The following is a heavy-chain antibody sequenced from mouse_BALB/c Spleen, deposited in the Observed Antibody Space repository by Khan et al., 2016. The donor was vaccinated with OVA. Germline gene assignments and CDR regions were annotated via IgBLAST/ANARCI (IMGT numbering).Heavy chain of an antibody. V-gene: IGHV1-4*01. Sequence: QVQLKQSGAELARPGASVKMSCKASGYTFTSYTIHWIKKRPGKGLEWIGYINPSNGYTNYNQKFKDKAKLTKDKSSNTAYMQLSSLTSNESAVYHCVRDAAYHRNASWFAFWGQGTLVTVSA. CDR2: INPSNGYT. J-gene: IGHJ3*01. D-gene: IGHD2-14*01. CDR1: GYTFTSYT. CDR3: VRDAAYHRNASWFAF.